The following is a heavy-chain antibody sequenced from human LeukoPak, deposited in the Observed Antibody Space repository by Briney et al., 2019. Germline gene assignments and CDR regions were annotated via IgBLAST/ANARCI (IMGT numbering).Heavy chain of an antibody. CDR1: GFTFSSYG. Sequence: PGGSLRLSCAASGFTFSSYGMHWVRQAPGKGLEWVAFIRYDGSNKYYADSVKGRFTISRDNSKNTLYLQMNSLRAEDTAVYYCANNPPPYYYYMDVWGKGTTVTVSS. CDR2: IRYDGSNK. CDR3: ANNPPPYYYYMDV. J-gene: IGHJ6*03. V-gene: IGHV3-30*02.